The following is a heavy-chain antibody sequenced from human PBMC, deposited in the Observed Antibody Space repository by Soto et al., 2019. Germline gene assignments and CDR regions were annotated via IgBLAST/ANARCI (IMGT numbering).Heavy chain of an antibody. CDR2: INPSGGST. CDR3: ASVGKGDGYNFH. V-gene: IGHV1-46*01. CDR1: GYTFTSYY. Sequence: QVQLVQSGAEVKKPGASVKVSCKASGYTFTSYYMHWVRQAPGQGLEWMGIINPSGGSTSYAQKFQGRVTMTRDTATSTVYRELSSLRSEDTAVYYCASVGKGDGYNFHWGQGTLVTVSS. D-gene: IGHD5-12*01. J-gene: IGHJ4*02.